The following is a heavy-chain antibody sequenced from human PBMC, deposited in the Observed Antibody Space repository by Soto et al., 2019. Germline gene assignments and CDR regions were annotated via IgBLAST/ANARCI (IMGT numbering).Heavy chain of an antibody. Sequence: GASVKVSGKASGYTFSSFAINWARQAPGQGREWTGRMNPNSGNTGYTQKVQGRISMTMNFSLSTAYMELSSLKSEDTAVSYCTGALRGDYGWIDLWGQGTMVTVSS. CDR2: MNPNSGNT. D-gene: IGHD2-21*02. CDR1: GYTFSSFA. J-gene: IGHJ3*01. CDR3: TGALRGDYGWIDL. V-gene: IGHV1-8*02.